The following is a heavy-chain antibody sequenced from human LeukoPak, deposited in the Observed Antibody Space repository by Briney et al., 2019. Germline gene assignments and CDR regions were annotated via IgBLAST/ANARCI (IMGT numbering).Heavy chain of an antibody. CDR2: ISSSSSTI. CDR1: GFTFSSYS. V-gene: IGHV3-48*01. D-gene: IGHD6-19*01. J-gene: IGHJ5*02. CDR3: ARESVAGTYNWFDP. Sequence: PGGSLRLSCAASGFTFSSYSMNWVRQAPGKGLEWVSYISSSSSTIYYADSVKGRFTISRDNAKNSLYLQMNSLRAEDTAVYYCARESVAGTYNWFDPWGQRTLVTVSS.